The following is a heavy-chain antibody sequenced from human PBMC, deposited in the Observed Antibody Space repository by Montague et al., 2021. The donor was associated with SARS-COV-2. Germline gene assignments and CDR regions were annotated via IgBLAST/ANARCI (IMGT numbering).Heavy chain of an antibody. CDR1: SDSVSNGKYF. J-gene: IGHJ4*02. D-gene: IGHD3-10*01. V-gene: IGHV4-61*01. Sequence: SETLSLTCTVSSDSVSNGKYFWTWIRQPPGKGLEWIGYIFYTGSANYNPSLKSRVTISVDTSNNQFSLKLKSMSAADTAVYYCARVGNYLGVYWGQGILVTVSS. CDR3: ARVGNYLGVY. CDR2: IFYTGSA.